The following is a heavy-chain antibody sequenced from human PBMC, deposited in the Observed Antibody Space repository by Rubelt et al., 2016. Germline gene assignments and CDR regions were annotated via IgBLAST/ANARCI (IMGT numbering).Heavy chain of an antibody. Sequence: MSWVRQAPGKGLEWVSVIYSGGSTYYADSVKGRFTISRDNSKNTLYLQMNSLRAEDTAVYYCARGGGKVLWCGELLGESFDYWGQGTLVTVSS. V-gene: IGHV3-53*01. CDR3: ARGGGKVLWCGELLGESFDY. CDR2: IYSGGST. J-gene: IGHJ4*02. D-gene: IGHD3-10*01.